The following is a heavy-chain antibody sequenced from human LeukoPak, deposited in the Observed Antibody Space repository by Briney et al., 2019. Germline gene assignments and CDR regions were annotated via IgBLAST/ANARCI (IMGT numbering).Heavy chain of an antibody. D-gene: IGHD5-12*01. V-gene: IGHV1-69*13. CDR1: GGTFSSYA. J-gene: IGHJ4*02. Sequence: GVSVKVSCKASGGTFSSYAISWVRQAPGQGLEWMGGIIPIFGTANYAQKFQGRVTITADESTSTAYMELSSLRSEDTAVYYCARGGGYSGYGLFDYWGQGTLVTVSS. CDR3: ARGGGYSGYGLFDY. CDR2: IIPIFGTA.